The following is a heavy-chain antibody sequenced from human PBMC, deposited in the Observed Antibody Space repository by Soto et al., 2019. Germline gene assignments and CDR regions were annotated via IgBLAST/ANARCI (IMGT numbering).Heavy chain of an antibody. V-gene: IGHV4-34*01. CDR2: INYSGST. CDR3: ARASLDFWSGYYFDY. CDR1: GGSFSGYY. J-gene: IGHJ4*02. Sequence: PSETLSLTCAVYGGSFSGYYWTWIRQPPGKGLEWIGEINYSGSTNYNPSLKSRVTISVDTSKNQFSLKLSSVTAADTAVYYCARASLDFWSGYYFDYWGQGTLVTVSS. D-gene: IGHD3-3*01.